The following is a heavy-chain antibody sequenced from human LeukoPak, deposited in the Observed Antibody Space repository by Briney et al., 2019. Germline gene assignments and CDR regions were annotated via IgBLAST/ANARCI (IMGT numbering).Heavy chain of an antibody. V-gene: IGHV4-59*08. Sequence: PETLSLTCTVSGGSISSYYWSWIRQPPGKGLEWIGYIYYSGSTNYNPSLKSRVTISVDTSKNQFSLKLSSVTAADTAVYYCARHEVYYYDSSGYTYFDYWGQGTLVTVSS. CDR3: ARHEVYYYDSSGYTYFDY. CDR1: GGSISSYY. D-gene: IGHD3-22*01. J-gene: IGHJ4*02. CDR2: IYYSGST.